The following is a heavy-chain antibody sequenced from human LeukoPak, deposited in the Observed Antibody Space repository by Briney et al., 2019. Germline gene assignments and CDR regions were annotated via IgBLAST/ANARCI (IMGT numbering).Heavy chain of an antibody. CDR2: IQSDGSNK. J-gene: IGHJ4*02. CDR3: ATSSDRVVIMTIRRWYFDS. CDR1: GFTFGSHG. Sequence: GGSLRLSCAASGFTFGSHGMHWVRQAPGKGLEWVAFIQSDGSNKYYADSVKGRFTISRDNSKNTLYLQMNSLRAEDTAMYYCATSSDRVVIMTIRRWYFDSWGQGTLVTVSS. D-gene: IGHD4/OR15-4a*01. V-gene: IGHV3-30*02.